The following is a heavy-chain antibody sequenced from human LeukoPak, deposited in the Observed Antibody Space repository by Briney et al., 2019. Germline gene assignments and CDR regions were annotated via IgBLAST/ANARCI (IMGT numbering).Heavy chain of an antibody. Sequence: GESLKISCKGSGYSFTSYWIGWVRQMPGKGLGWMGIIYPGDSDTRYSPSFQGQVTISADKSISTAYLQWSSLKASDTAMYYCARQIFSPGATSPFDYWGQGTLVTVSS. V-gene: IGHV5-51*01. J-gene: IGHJ4*02. CDR1: GYSFTSYW. D-gene: IGHD1-26*01. CDR2: IYPGDSDT. CDR3: ARQIFSPGATSPFDY.